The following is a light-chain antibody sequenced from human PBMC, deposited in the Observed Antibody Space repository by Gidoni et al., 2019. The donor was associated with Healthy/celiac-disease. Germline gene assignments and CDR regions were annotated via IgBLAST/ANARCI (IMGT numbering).Light chain of an antibody. J-gene: IGKJ4*02. CDR3: QQYYSYPPT. CDR2: AAS. Sequence: AIRITQSPSSLSASTGDRVTITCRAIQGISSYLAWYQQKPGKAPKLLLYAASTLQSGVPSRFSGSGSGTDFTLTISCLQSEDFATYYCQQYYSYPPTFGGGTKVEIK. CDR1: QGISSY. V-gene: IGKV1-8*01.